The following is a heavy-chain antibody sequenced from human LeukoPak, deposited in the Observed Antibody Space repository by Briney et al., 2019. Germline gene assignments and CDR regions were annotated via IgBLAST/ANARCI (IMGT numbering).Heavy chain of an antibody. J-gene: IGHJ6*02. CDR3: AREVRKLLTYYYYGMDV. CDR1: GGSISSCNW. V-gene: IGHV4-4*02. D-gene: IGHD2-15*01. Sequence: SGTLSLTCAVSGGSISSCNWWSWVRQPPGKGLEWIGEIYHSGSTNYNPSLKSRVTISVDKSKNQFSLKLSSVTAADTAVYYCAREVRKLLTYYYYGMDVWGQGTTVTVSS. CDR2: IYHSGST.